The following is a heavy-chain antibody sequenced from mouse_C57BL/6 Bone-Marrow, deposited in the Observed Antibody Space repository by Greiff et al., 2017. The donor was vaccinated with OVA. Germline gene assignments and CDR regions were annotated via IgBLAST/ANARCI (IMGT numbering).Heavy chain of an antibody. J-gene: IGHJ2*01. CDR2: INPSNGGT. CDR1: GYTFTSYW. D-gene: IGHD2-14*01. CDR3: ARLAKEYDPYYFDY. V-gene: IGHV1-53*01. Sequence: QVQLQQSGTELVKPGASVKLSCKASGYTFTSYWMHWVKQRPGQGLEWIGNINPSNGGTNYNEKFKSKATLTVDKSSSTAYMQLSSLTSEDSAVYYCARLAKEYDPYYFDYWGQGTTLTVSS.